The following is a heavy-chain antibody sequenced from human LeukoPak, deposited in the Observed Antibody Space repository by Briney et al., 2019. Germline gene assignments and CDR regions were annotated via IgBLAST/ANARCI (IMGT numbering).Heavy chain of an antibody. CDR2: INHSGST. CDR3: ARGMRPIAAAGTGWFDP. V-gene: IGHV4-34*01. J-gene: IGHJ5*02. Sequence: SETLSLTCAVYGGSFRGYYWSWIRQPPGKGLEWIGEINHSGSTNYNPSLKSRVTISVDTSKNQFSLKLSSVTAADTAVYYCARGMRPIAAAGTGWFDPWGQGTLVTVSS. CDR1: GGSFRGYY. D-gene: IGHD6-13*01.